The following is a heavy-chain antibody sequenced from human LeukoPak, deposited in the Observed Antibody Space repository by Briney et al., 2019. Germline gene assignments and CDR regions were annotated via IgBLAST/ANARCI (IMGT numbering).Heavy chain of an antibody. CDR2: TSSDLNVK. CDR3: AREGYYGSGSPPSLYFDY. D-gene: IGHD3-10*01. Sequence: GGSLRLSCAASGFTCRNYVIHWVRQAPGKGLEWVAVTSSDLNVKLYADSVKGRFTISRDNSRSTLYLQMNSLRPEDTAIYYCAREGYYGSGSPPSLYFDYWGQGTLVTVSS. CDR1: GFTCRNYV. V-gene: IGHV3-30-3*01. J-gene: IGHJ4*02.